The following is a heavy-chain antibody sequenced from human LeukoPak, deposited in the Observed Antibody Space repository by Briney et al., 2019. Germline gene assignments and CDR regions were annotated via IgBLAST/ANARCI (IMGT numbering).Heavy chain of an antibody. Sequence: GASVKVSCKASGYTFTSYGISWVRQAPGQGLEWMGWISAYNGNTNYAQKLQGRVTMTTDTSTSTAYMELRSLRSDDTAVYYYARAEITMVREHYYYGMDVWGQGTTVTVSS. CDR2: ISAYNGNT. CDR1: GYTFTSYG. D-gene: IGHD3-10*01. J-gene: IGHJ6*02. V-gene: IGHV1-18*01. CDR3: ARAEITMVREHYYYGMDV.